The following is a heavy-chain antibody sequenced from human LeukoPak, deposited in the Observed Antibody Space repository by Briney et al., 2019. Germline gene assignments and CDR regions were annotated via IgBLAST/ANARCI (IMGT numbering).Heavy chain of an antibody. V-gene: IGHV3-48*03. Sequence: PGGSLRLSCAASGFTFSSYEMNWVRQAPGKGLEGVSYISSSGTTLYYADSVKGRFTTSRDNAKNSLYLQMNSLRAEDTAVYYCARDYYDSGGYYNLDAFDIWGQGTMVTVSS. J-gene: IGHJ3*02. CDR2: ISSSGTTL. CDR1: GFTFSSYE. D-gene: IGHD3-22*01. CDR3: ARDYYDSGGYYNLDAFDI.